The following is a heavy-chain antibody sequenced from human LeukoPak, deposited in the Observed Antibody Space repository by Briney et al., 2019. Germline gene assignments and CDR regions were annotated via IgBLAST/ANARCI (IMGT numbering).Heavy chain of an antibody. V-gene: IGHV4-34*01. Sequence: PSETLSLTCAVYGGSFSGYYWSWICQRPGKGLECIGEISHSGSTNYNPSLKGRVTISVDTSKNQLSLKLSSVTAADPAVYYCARGQAVVDYWGQGTLVTVSS. CDR2: ISHSGST. D-gene: IGHD6-19*01. CDR1: GGSFSGYY. CDR3: ARGQAVVDY. J-gene: IGHJ4*02.